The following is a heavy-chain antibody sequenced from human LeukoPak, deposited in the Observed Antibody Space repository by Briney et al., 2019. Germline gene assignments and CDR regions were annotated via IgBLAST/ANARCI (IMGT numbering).Heavy chain of an antibody. V-gene: IGHV1-46*01. Sequence: ASVKVSCKASGYSFTSNCIHWVRPAPGQGLEWMGMIYPRDGSTSYAQNFQGRVTVTRDTSTSTVHMELSGLGSEDTAVYYCARDQEAFDYWGQGTLVTVSS. J-gene: IGHJ4*02. CDR3: ARDQEAFDY. CDR2: IYPRDGST. CDR1: GYSFTSNC.